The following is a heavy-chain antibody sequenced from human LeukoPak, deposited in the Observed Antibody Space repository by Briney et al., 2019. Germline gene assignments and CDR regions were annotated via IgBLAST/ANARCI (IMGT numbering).Heavy chain of an antibody. CDR2: LSGSGGST. CDR3: AKDFRYCSSTTCYSFDY. J-gene: IGHJ4*02. D-gene: IGHD2-2*02. Sequence: GGSLRLSCAVSGFSFSSYAMSWVRQAPGKGLEWVSALSGSGGSTYYADSVEGRFSISRDNSKNTLYLQMDSLRAEDTAVYYCAKDFRYCSSTTCYSFDYWGQGTLVTVSS. CDR1: GFSFSSYA. V-gene: IGHV3-23*01.